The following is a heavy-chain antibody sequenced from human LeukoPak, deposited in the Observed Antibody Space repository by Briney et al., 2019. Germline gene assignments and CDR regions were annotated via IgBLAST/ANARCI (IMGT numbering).Heavy chain of an antibody. CDR1: GFTFNSYA. Sequence: GGSLRLSCAASGFTFNSYAMSWVRQAPGRGLEWVSGISGSGFTTSYKDSVKGRFTISRDSSKNRLFLQMSSLRAEDTAIYYCARDGSYSSSDHYFDYWGQGTLVTVSS. CDR3: ARDGSYSSSDHYFDY. D-gene: IGHD6-6*01. V-gene: IGHV3-23*01. CDR2: ISGSGFTT. J-gene: IGHJ4*02.